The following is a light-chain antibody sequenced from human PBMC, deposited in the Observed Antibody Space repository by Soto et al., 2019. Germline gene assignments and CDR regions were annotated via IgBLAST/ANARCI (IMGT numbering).Light chain of an antibody. CDR3: QQFKSYPLT. CDR2: SAT. Sequence: DIQLTQSPSFLSASVGDRVIITCRASQGINRYLGWYQQKPGKAPNLLIYSATTLQSGVPLRFSGSVSGTEFTLKISRLQPEDFATYYCQQFKSYPLTFGGGTKVEIK. CDR1: QGINRY. J-gene: IGKJ4*01. V-gene: IGKV1-9*01.